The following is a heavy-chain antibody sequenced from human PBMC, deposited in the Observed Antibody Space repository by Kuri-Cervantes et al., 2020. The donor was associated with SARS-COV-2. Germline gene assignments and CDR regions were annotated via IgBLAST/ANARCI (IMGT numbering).Heavy chain of an antibody. J-gene: IGHJ3*02. CDR3: ASPGGIVSGPGAFDI. D-gene: IGHD3-10*01. CDR2: ISSSGSTI. CDR1: GFTFSDYY. Sequence: GESLKISCAASGFTFSDYYVSWIRQAPGKGLEWVSYISSSGSTIYYADSVEGRFTISRDNAKNSLYLQMNSLRAEDTAVYYCASPGGIVSGPGAFDIWGQGTMVTVSS. V-gene: IGHV3-11*04.